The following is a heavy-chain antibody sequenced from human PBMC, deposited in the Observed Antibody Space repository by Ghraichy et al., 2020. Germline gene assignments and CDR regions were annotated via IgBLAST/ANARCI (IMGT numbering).Heavy chain of an antibody. Sequence: GGSLRLSCAASGFAFSSYSMNWVRQAPGKGLEWVSSISSSSSYIYYADSVRGRFTISRDNAKNSLYLQMNSLRAEDTAVYYCARSGTIAARHWFDPWGQGTLVTVSS. CDR3: ARSGTIAARHWFDP. CDR2: ISSSSSYI. CDR1: GFAFSSYS. V-gene: IGHV3-21*01. D-gene: IGHD6-25*01. J-gene: IGHJ5*02.